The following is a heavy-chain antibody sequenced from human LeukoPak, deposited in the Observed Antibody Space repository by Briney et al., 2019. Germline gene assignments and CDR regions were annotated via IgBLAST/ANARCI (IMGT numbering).Heavy chain of an antibody. CDR2: MNPNSGNT. V-gene: IGHV1-8*01. J-gene: IGHJ5*02. Sequence: ASVKVSCKASGYTFTSYDINWVRQATGQGLEWMGWMNPNSGNTGYAQKFQGRVTMTRNTSISTAYMELSSLRAEDTALYYCVRDRCSSTSCHDSPNWFDPWGQGTLVTVSS. CDR1: GYTFTSYD. CDR3: VRDRCSSTSCHDSPNWFDP. D-gene: IGHD2-2*01.